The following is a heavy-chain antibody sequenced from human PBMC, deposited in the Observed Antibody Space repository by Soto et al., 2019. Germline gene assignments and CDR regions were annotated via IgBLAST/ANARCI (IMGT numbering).Heavy chain of an antibody. CDR3: ARDGGFGELKY. CDR2: IIPVFGTT. CDR1: GDTFSGYP. D-gene: IGHD3-10*01. Sequence: SVKVSCKASGDTFSGYPINWVRQAPGEGLEWMGRIIPVFGTTNDAQRFEGRVTFTADESTNTAYMELRGLLSEDTAVYYCARDGGFGELKYWGPGTLVTVSS. J-gene: IGHJ4*02. V-gene: IGHV1-69*13.